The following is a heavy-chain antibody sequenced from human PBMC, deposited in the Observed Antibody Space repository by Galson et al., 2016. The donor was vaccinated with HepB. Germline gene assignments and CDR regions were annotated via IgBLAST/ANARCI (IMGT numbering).Heavy chain of an antibody. CDR3: ASDIQGWFDP. J-gene: IGHJ5*02. V-gene: IGHV4-59*01. CDR2: ISYSGST. Sequence: SETLSLTCSVSGGSISGFYWSWIRQPPGKGLEWIGYISYSGSTNYNPSLKSRITLSVDASKNQLSLRLSSVTAADTAVYYCASDIQGWFDPWGQGTLVTVSS. CDR1: GGSISGFY.